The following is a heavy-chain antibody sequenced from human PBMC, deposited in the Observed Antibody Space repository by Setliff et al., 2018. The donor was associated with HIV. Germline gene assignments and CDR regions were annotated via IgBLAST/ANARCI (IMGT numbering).Heavy chain of an antibody. V-gene: IGHV4-59*11. CDR2: ISYSGSP. CDR3: ARGRFTYYYDSSGYYY. Sequence: SETLSLTCSVSGGSITSHYWTWIRQPPGEGLEWIGVISYSGSPHYNPSLKSRVTIGMDTSKNQVSLTLSSVTAADTAVYYCARGRFTYYYDSSGYYYWGQGTLVTVSS. D-gene: IGHD3-22*01. CDR1: GGSITSHY. J-gene: IGHJ4*02.